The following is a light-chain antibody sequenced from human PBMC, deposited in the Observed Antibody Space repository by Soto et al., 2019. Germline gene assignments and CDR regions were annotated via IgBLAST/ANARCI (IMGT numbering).Light chain of an antibody. CDR2: GAS. V-gene: IGKV3-15*01. CDR3: QQYNNWPPYT. CDR1: QSVSSH. Sequence: EIVVTQSPATLSVSPGERATLSCRTSQSVSSHVAWYQQKPGQAPRLLIHGASTRATAIPARFSGSGSGTEFTLTISSLQSEDFAVYYCQQYNNWPPYTFGQGTKLEIK. J-gene: IGKJ2*01.